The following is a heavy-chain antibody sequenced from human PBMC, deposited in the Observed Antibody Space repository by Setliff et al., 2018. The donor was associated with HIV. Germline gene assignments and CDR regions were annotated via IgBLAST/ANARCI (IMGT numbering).Heavy chain of an antibody. CDR3: AREGVREPPSNTLYYGMDV. Sequence: ASVKVSCKASGYTFTSYYMHWVRQAPRHGLEWMGIINPSGGDTEYAQKFQDRVTMTTDTSTSTVYMELSSLRSDDTAVYYCAREGVREPPSNTLYYGMDVWGQGTTVTVSS. CDR1: GYTFTSYY. D-gene: IGHD3-10*01. J-gene: IGHJ6*02. V-gene: IGHV1-46*01. CDR2: INPSGGDT.